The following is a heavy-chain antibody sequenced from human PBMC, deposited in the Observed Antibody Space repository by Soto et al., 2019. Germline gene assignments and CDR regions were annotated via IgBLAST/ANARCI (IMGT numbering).Heavy chain of an antibody. V-gene: IGHV4-34*01. CDR2: INHSGST. CDR3: ATRIAAAGSFDY. Sequence: KPSETLSLTCSVSDGSMSSGGYYWSWIRQPPGRGLEWIGEINHSGSTNYNPSLKSRVTISVDTSKNQFSLKLSSVTAADTAVYYCATRIAAAGSFDYWGQGTLVTVSS. CDR1: DGSMSSGGYY. D-gene: IGHD6-13*01. J-gene: IGHJ4*02.